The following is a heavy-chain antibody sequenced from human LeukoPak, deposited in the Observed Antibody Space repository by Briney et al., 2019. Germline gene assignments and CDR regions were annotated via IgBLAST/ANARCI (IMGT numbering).Heavy chain of an antibody. Sequence: GGSLRLSCAASGLTFSSYSMNWVRQAPGKGLEWISYISTSSSAIYYADSMKGRFTIFRDNAKNSLFLQMNSLRDEDTAIYYCASGMPILGWGQGTLVTVSS. V-gene: IGHV3-48*02. CDR3: ASGMPILG. J-gene: IGHJ4*02. CDR2: ISTSSSAI. CDR1: GLTFSSYS. D-gene: IGHD2-8*02.